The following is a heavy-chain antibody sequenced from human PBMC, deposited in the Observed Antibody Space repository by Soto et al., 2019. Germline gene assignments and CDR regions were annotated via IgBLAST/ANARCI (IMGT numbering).Heavy chain of an antibody. CDR2: IYYSGST. J-gene: IGHJ3*02. V-gene: IGHV4-31*03. Sequence: SETLSLTCTVSGGSISSGGYYWSWIRQHPGKGLEWIGYIYYSGSTYYNPSLKSRVTISVDTSKNQFSLKLSSVTAADTAVYYCASSVIVVDAFDIWGQGTMVTVSS. CDR3: ASSVIVVDAFDI. D-gene: IGHD2-2*01. CDR1: GGSISSGGYY.